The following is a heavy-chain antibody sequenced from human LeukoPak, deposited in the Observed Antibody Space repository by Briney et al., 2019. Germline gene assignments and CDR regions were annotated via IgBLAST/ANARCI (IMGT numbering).Heavy chain of an antibody. CDR1: GGSISSYY. CDR3: ARIPSSSAYYYYFGLDV. CDR2: TYYSGST. V-gene: IGHV4-59*01. J-gene: IGHJ6*02. Sequence: SETLCLTCTVSGGSISSYYWSWIRQTPGKGLEWIGYTYYSGSTTYNPSLKSRVTISVDTSKNQFSLKLRSVTAADTALYYCARIPSSSAYYYYFGLDVWGQGTTVTVSS. D-gene: IGHD6-19*01.